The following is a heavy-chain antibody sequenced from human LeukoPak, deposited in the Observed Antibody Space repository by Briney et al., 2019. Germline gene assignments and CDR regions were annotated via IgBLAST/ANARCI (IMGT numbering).Heavy chain of an antibody. D-gene: IGHD1-26*01. V-gene: IGHV1-46*01. CDR3: ASDATRGIGWSYDLDF. CDR2: LNPSRGTT. Sequence: ASVKLSCKASGYNFISYYIQWVRQDPGQGLEWMGLLNPSRGTTAYAPKFQGRVTMTRDTSSNTVYMELRGLRSDDTAIYYCASDATRGIGWSYDLDFWGQGSLVTVSS. CDR1: GYNFISYY. J-gene: IGHJ4*02.